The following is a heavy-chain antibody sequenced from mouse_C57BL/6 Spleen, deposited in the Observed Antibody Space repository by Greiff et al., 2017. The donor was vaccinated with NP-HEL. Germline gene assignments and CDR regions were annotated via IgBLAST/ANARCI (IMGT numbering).Heavy chain of an antibody. V-gene: IGHV1-59*01. CDR3: ARSRGGSGYYAMDY. CDR2: IDPSDSYT. D-gene: IGHD3-2*02. Sequence: QVQLQQPGAELVRPGTSVKLSCKASGYTFTSYWMHWVKQRPGQGLEWIGVIDPSDSYTNYNQKFKGKATLTVDTSSSTAYMQLSSLTSEDSAVYYCARSRGGSGYYAMDYWGQGTSVTVSS. CDR1: GYTFTSYW. J-gene: IGHJ4*01.